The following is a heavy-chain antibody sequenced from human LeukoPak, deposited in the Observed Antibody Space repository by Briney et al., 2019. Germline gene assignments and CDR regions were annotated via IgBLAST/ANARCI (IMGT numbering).Heavy chain of an antibody. CDR3: ARSRQGEDYFDY. Sequence: SETLSLTCTVSGGSISTYYWNWIRQPPGKGLEWIGYIYYSGDTNYNPSLKSRVTISVDTSKNQFSLKLSSVTAADTAVYYCARSRQGEDYFDYWGQGTLVTVSS. D-gene: IGHD3-16*01. J-gene: IGHJ4*02. CDR2: IYYSGDT. V-gene: IGHV4-59*08. CDR1: GGSISTYY.